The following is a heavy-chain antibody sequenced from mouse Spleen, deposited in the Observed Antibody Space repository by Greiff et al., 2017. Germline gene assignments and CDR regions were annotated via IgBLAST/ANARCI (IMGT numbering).Heavy chain of an antibody. J-gene: IGHJ3*01. D-gene: IGHD1-1*01. V-gene: IGHV5-9-4*01. CDR3: ARQGLTPAWFAY. Sequence: EVKLVESGGGLVKPGGSLKLSCAASGFTFSSYAMSWVRQSPEKRLEWVAEISSGGSYTYYPDTVTGRFTISRDNAKNTLYLEMSSLRSEDTAMYYCARQGLTPAWFAYWGQGTLVTVSA. CDR1: GFTFSSYA. CDR2: ISSGGSYT.